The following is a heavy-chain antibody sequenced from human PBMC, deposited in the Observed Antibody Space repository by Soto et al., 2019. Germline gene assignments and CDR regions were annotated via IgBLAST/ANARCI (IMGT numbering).Heavy chain of an antibody. CDR1: GFTFSDYY. J-gene: IGHJ6*02. CDR3: ARIGVAAAGTSYYYGMDV. Sequence: QVQLVESGGGLVKPGGSLRLSCAASGFTFSDYYMSWIRQAPGKGLEWVSYISSSSSYTNYADSVKGRFTISRDNAKNSLYMQMTSLRAEDTAVYYCARIGVAAAGTSYYYGMDVWGQGTTVTVSS. CDR2: ISSSSSYT. V-gene: IGHV3-11*05. D-gene: IGHD6-13*01.